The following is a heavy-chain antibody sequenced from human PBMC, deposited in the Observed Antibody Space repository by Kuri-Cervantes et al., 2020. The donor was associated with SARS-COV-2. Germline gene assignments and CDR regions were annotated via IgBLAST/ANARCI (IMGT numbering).Heavy chain of an antibody. CDR1: GGSFSGYY. CDR2: INHSGST. V-gene: IGHV4-34*01. J-gene: IGHJ4*02. CDR3: ARDPRYLARGGGFDY. D-gene: IGHD1-14*01. Sequence: GSLRLSCAVYGGSFSGYYWSWIRQPPGKGLEWIGEINHSGSTNYNPSLKNRVTISVDTSKNQFSLKLSSVTAADTAVYYCARDPRYLARGGGFDYWGQGTLVTAPQ.